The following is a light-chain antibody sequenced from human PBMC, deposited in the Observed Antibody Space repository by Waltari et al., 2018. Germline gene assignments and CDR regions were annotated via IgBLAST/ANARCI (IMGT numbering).Light chain of an antibody. CDR2: EVT. Sequence: QSALTQPASVSGSPGQSITISCTATSSDVGSYNLVSWYQHHPGKAPKVMIYEVTKWPSGVSNRFSGSKSGNTASLTISGLQAEDEADYYCCSHAGSRTLVFGGGTKLTVL. CDR3: CSHAGSRTLV. J-gene: IGLJ2*01. V-gene: IGLV2-23*02. CDR1: SSDVGSYNL.